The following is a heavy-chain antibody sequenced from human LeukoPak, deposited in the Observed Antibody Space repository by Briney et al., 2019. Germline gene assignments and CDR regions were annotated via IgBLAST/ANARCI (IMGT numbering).Heavy chain of an antibody. CDR1: GGSISSSSYY. D-gene: IGHD3-22*01. Sequence: SETLSLTCTVSGGSISSSSYYWGWIRQPPGKGLEWIGSIYYSGSTYYNPSLKSRVTISVDTSKNQFSLKLSSVTAADTAVYYCARNHRSWGTGYYDSSGYYLERAFDIWGQGTMVTVSS. CDR3: ARNHRSWGTGYYDSSGYYLERAFDI. J-gene: IGHJ3*02. V-gene: IGHV4-39*01. CDR2: IYYSGST.